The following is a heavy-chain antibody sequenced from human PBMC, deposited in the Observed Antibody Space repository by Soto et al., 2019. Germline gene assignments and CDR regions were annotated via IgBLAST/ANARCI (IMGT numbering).Heavy chain of an antibody. V-gene: IGHV3-23*01. CDR3: ARDREVAAAGGGDWFDP. D-gene: IGHD6-13*01. J-gene: IGHJ5*02. CDR2: ISGSGGST. Sequence: GGSLRLSCAASGFTFSSYAMSWVRQAPGKGLEWVSGISGSGGSTSYADSVKGRFTISRDNAKNTLYLQMNSLRAEDTAVYYCARDREVAAAGGGDWFDPWGQGTLVTVSS. CDR1: GFTFSSYA.